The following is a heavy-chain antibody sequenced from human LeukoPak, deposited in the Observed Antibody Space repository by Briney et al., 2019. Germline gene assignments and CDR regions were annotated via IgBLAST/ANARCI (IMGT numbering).Heavy chain of an antibody. J-gene: IGHJ3*02. Sequence: PSETLSLTCAVYGGSFSGYYWSWIRQPPGKGLEWIGEINHSGSTNYNPSLKSRVTISVDTSKNQFSLKLSSVTAADTAVYYCARDYCSGGSCYLSPDAFDIWGQGTMVTVSS. CDR3: ARDYCSGGSCYLSPDAFDI. CDR2: INHSGST. V-gene: IGHV4-34*01. D-gene: IGHD2-15*01. CDR1: GGSFSGYY.